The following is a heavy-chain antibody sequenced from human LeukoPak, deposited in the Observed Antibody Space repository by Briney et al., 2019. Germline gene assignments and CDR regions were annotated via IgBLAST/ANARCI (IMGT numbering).Heavy chain of an antibody. D-gene: IGHD5-24*01. CDR3: GTSRDGFNYLNY. V-gene: IGHV3-74*01. CDR1: GFTLSRWW. J-gene: IGHJ4*02. Sequence: PGGSLRLSCAASGFTLSRWWMHWVRQAPGKGLVWVSRINSDGSTISYADSVKGRFTISRDNAKDTLYLQMNSLRAEDTAVYFCGTSRDGFNYLNYWGQGAQVTVSS. CDR2: INSDGSTI.